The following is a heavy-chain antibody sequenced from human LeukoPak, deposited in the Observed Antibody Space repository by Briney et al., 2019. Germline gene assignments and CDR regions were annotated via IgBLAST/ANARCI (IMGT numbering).Heavy chain of an antibody. CDR3: ASGLTKDYGDYRGAFDI. J-gene: IGHJ3*02. Sequence: ASVKVSCKASGYTFTSYGISWVRQAPGQGLEWMGWISAYNGNTNYAQKLQGRVTMTTDTSTSTAYMELRSLRSDDTAVYYCASGLTKDYGDYRGAFDIWGQGTMVTVSS. V-gene: IGHV1-18*01. D-gene: IGHD4-17*01. CDR2: ISAYNGNT. CDR1: GYTFTSYG.